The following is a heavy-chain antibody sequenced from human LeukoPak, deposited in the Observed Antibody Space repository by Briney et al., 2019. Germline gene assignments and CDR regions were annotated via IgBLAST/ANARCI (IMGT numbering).Heavy chain of an antibody. V-gene: IGHV3-11*01. D-gene: IGHD6-13*01. CDR2: ISSSGSTI. J-gene: IGHJ4*02. CDR1: GFTFSDYY. Sequence: GGSLRLSCAAPGFTFSDYYMSWIRQAPGKGLEWVSYISSSGSTIYYADSVKGRFTISRDNAKNSLYLQMNSLRAEDTAVYYCARDLYSSSWYSGYWDQGTLVTVSS. CDR3: ARDLYSSSWYSGY.